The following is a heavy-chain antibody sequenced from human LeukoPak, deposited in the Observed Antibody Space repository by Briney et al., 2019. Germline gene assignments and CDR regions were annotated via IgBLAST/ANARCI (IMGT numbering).Heavy chain of an antibody. J-gene: IGHJ4*02. D-gene: IGHD2-15*01. CDR3: AKVIAGGSIRDAFDY. Sequence: GGSLRLSCAASGFTFSSYSMNWVRQAPGKGLEWVSYISSSSSPIFYADSVKGRFTISRDNSKNTLYLQMNSLRAEDTAVYYCAKVIAGGSIRDAFDYWGQGTLVTVSS. CDR1: GFTFSSYS. CDR2: ISSSSSPI. V-gene: IGHV3-48*01.